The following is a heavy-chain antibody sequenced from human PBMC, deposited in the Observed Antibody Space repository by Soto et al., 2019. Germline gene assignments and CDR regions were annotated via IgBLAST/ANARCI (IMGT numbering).Heavy chain of an antibody. CDR2: ISSSSSTI. Sequence: EVQLVESGGGLVQPGGSLRLSCAASGFTFSSYSMNWVRQAPGKGLEWVSYISSSSSTIYYADSVKGRFTISRDNAKNSLFLQMNSLRAEDTAVYYCARDLGCSWYPEYFQHWGQGTLFTVSA. J-gene: IGHJ1*01. CDR3: ARDLGCSWYPEYFQH. D-gene: IGHD6-13*01. V-gene: IGHV3-48*01. CDR1: GFTFSSYS.